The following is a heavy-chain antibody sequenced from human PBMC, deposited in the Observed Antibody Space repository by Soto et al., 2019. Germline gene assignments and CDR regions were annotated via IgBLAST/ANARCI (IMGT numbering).Heavy chain of an antibody. J-gene: IGHJ4*02. CDR2: INHSGST. V-gene: IGHV4-34*01. Sequence: SETLSLTCAVYGGSFSAYYWNWTRQPPGKGLEWIGEINHSGSTNYNPSLKSRVTISVDTSKNQFSLKLSSVTAADTAVYYCAREGTTARFDYWGQGTLVTVSS. D-gene: IGHD4-4*01. CDR1: GGSFSAYY. CDR3: AREGTTARFDY.